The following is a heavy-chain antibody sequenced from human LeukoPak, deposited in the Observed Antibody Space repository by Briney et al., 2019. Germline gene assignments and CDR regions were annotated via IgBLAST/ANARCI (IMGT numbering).Heavy chain of an antibody. V-gene: IGHV4-30-4*08. Sequence: SETLSLTCTVSGGSISSGDYYWSWIRQPPGKGREWIGYIYYSGSTYYNPSLKSRVTISVDTSKNQFSLKLSSVTAADTAVYYCARVNGVPRGVIVYYFDYWGQGTLVIVSS. CDR3: ARVNGVPRGVIVYYFDY. J-gene: IGHJ4*02. CDR2: IYYSGST. CDR1: GGSISSGDYY. D-gene: IGHD3-10*01.